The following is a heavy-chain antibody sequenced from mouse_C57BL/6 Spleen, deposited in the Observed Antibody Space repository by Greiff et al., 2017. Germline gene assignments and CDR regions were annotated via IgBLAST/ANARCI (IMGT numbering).Heavy chain of an antibody. Sequence: QVQLKQPGAELVRPGSSVKLSCKASGYTFTSYWMHWVKQRPIQGLEWIGNIDPSDSETHYNQKFKDKATLTVDKSSSTAYMQLSSLTSEDSAVYYCARMRGYDYDGDPDVWGTGTTVTVSS. CDR1: GYTFTSYW. D-gene: IGHD2-4*01. V-gene: IGHV1-52*01. J-gene: IGHJ1*03. CDR3: ARMRGYDYDGDPDV. CDR2: IDPSDSET.